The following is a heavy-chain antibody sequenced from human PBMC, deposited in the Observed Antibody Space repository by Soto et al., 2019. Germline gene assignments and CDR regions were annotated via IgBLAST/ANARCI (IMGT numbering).Heavy chain of an antibody. CDR2: INPSGGST. CDR3: ATPGGDSSGRFDY. CDR1: GYTFTSYY. D-gene: IGHD3-22*01. Sequence: SVKVSCKASGYTFTSYYMHCVVQSPGQGLEWMGIINPSGGSTSYAQKFQGRVTMTRDTSTSTVYMELSSLRSEDTAVYYCATPGGDSSGRFDYWGQGTLVTVSS. V-gene: IGHV1-46*01. J-gene: IGHJ4*02.